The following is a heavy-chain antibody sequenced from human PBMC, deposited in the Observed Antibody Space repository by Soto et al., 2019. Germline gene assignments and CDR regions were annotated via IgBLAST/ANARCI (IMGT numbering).Heavy chain of an antibody. D-gene: IGHD2-8*02. V-gene: IGHV1-69*01. Sequence: QVQLVQSGAEVKKPGSSVKVSCKASGGTFSSYAISWVRQAPGQGLEWMGGIIPIFGTANYAQKFQGRVTVTAEESTSTAYLELRSLRSDDTAGDYFGGAPGGLRFDYWGQGTLVTVSS. CDR1: GGTFSSYA. CDR2: IIPIFGTA. CDR3: GGAPGGLRFDY. J-gene: IGHJ4*02.